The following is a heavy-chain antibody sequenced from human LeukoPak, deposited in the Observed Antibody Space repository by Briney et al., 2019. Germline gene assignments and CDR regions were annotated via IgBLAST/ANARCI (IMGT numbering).Heavy chain of an antibody. CDR1: VYMFCDYG. J-gene: IGHJ4*02. CDR3: IRDFLTVTTNDY. V-gene: IGHV3-74*01. Sequence: GESLRLSCVVSVYMFCDYGMHWVRQAPGKGLVWVSGIKTDGSDRRYADFVTGRFTISRDNAKNTLFLQMNSLRAEDTAVYYCIRDFLTVTTNDYWGQGTLVTVSS. CDR2: IKTDGSDR. D-gene: IGHD4-11*01.